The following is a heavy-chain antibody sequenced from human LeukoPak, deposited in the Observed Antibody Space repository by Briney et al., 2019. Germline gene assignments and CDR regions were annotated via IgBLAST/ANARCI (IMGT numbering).Heavy chain of an antibody. CDR1: GYSISSRYY. J-gene: IGHJ5*02. Sequence: PSETLSLTCSVSGYSISSRYYWGWIRQPPGKGLEWIGSIYYSGSTYYNPSLKSRVTISVDTSKNQFSLKLSSVTATDTAVYYCARLLRVGYCSTTSCNWFDPWGQGTLVTVSS. CDR2: IYYSGST. CDR3: ARLLRVGYCSTTSCNWFDP. D-gene: IGHD2-2*03. V-gene: IGHV4-38-2*02.